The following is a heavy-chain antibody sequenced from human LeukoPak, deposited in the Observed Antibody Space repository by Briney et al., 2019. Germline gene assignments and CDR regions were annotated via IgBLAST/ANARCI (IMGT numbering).Heavy chain of an antibody. V-gene: IGHV3-48*02. Sequence: GGSLRLSCAASGFGFSSNSMNWVRQAPGKGLERVAYISISTRTKHYADSVKGRFSIFRDNAKNSLYLQMNSLRDEDTAVYYCARQSWVSGNIDYWGQGTLVTVSS. CDR2: ISISTRTK. CDR3: ARQSWVSGNIDY. D-gene: IGHD3-10*01. CDR1: GFGFSSNS. J-gene: IGHJ4*02.